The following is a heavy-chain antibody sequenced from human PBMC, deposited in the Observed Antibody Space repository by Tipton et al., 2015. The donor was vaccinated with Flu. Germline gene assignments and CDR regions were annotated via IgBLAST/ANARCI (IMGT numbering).Heavy chain of an antibody. CDR1: GGSISSSTYY. CDR3: ARAIGFCDSTTSAEAYDI. J-gene: IGHJ3*02. D-gene: IGHD2-2*01. V-gene: IGHV4-39*07. Sequence: TLSLTCTVSGGSISSSTYYWVWIRQPPGKGLEWVGNIYYSGTTYYNPSLQSRVTISADTSKNQFSLQLGSVTSADTAVYYCARAIGFCDSTTSAEAYDIWRKGTMVTVSP. CDR2: IYYSGTT.